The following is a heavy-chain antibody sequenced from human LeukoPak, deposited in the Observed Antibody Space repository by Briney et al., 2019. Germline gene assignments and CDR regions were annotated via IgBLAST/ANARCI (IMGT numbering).Heavy chain of an antibody. J-gene: IGHJ2*01. CDR1: GFTFSNYA. Sequence: GGSLRLSCAASGFTFSNYAMSWVRQAPGKGLEWVSSIGTSSSYIYYADSVKGRFTISRDNAKNSLYLQMNSLRAEDTAVYYCARALNYWYFDLWGRGTLVTVSS. CDR3: ARALNYWYFDL. V-gene: IGHV3-21*01. CDR2: IGTSSSYI.